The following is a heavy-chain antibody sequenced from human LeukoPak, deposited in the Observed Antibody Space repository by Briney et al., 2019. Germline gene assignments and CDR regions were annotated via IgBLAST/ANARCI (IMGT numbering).Heavy chain of an antibody. D-gene: IGHD6-19*01. J-gene: IGHJ3*02. Sequence: VASVKVSCKASGYTFTSYGISWVRQAPGQGLEWMGWISAYNGNTNYAQKLQGRVTMTTDTSTSTAYMELRSLRSDDTAVYYCAADGGSGWPPGAFDIWGQGTMVTVS. V-gene: IGHV1-18*01. CDR1: GYTFTSYG. CDR2: ISAYNGNT. CDR3: AADGGSGWPPGAFDI.